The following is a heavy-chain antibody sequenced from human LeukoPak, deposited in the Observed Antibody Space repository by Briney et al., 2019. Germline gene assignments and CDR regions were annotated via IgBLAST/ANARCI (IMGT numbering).Heavy chain of an antibody. CDR2: MRFDGGNK. V-gene: IGHV3-30*02. J-gene: IGHJ4*02. Sequence: GALRLSCAASGFTFSSYGIHWVRQAPGKGLEWVAFMRFDGGNKYYADSVKGRFTISRDNSKNTLYLQMNSLRAEDTAVYYCAKDFSVYYYDSRVLDYWGQGTLVTVSS. D-gene: IGHD3-22*01. CDR3: AKDFSVYYYDSRVLDY. CDR1: GFTFSSYG.